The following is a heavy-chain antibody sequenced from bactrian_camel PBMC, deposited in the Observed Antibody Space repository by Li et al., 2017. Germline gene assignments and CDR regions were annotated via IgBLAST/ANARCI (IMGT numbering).Heavy chain of an antibody. V-gene: IGHV3S55*01. J-gene: IGHJ6*01. CDR2: IAPDGSR. D-gene: IGHD5*01. Sequence: VQLVESGGGAVQTGGSLRLTCTAVGLTFEGGNQGWYRETPGNEFELVSSIAPDGSRWYADSVQGRFTISRNVLPERLSLQMTRLKAEDTAMYYCAAEVLPSTAGFCPAYLLLDFGHRGRGTQVTVS. CDR1: GLTFEGGN. CDR3: AAEVLPSTAGFCPAYLLLDFGH.